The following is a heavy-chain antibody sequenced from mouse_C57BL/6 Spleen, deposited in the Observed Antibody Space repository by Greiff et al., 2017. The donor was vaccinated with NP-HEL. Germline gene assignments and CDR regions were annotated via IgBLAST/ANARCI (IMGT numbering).Heavy chain of an antibody. D-gene: IGHD2-2*01. CDR2: INPNNGGT. Sequence: EVQLQQSGPELVKPGASVKISCKASGYTFTDYYMNWVKQSHGKSLEWIGDINPNNGGTSYNQKFKGKATLTVDKSSSTAYMELRSLTSEDSAVYYCAREDYGYGGGFAYWGQGTLVTVSA. CDR3: AREDYGYGGGFAY. V-gene: IGHV1-26*01. CDR1: GYTFTDYY. J-gene: IGHJ3*01.